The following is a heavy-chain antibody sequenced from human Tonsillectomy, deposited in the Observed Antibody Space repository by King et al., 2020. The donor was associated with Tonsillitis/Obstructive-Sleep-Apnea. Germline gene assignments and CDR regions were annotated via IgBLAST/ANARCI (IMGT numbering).Heavy chain of an antibody. Sequence: VQLVESGGGVVQPGRSLRLSCAASGFTFSSYGMHWVRQAPGKGLEWVAVISYDGSNKYYADSVKGRFTISRDNSKNTLYLQMNSLRAEDTAVYYCAKELYSGKAFDSWGQGTMVTVSS. D-gene: IGHD3-10*01. CDR1: GFTFSSYG. J-gene: IGHJ3*02. CDR3: AKELYSGKAFDS. CDR2: ISYDGSNK. V-gene: IGHV3-30*18.